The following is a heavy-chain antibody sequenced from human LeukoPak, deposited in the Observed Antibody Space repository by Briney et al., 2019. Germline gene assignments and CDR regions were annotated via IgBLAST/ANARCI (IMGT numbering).Heavy chain of an antibody. J-gene: IGHJ4*02. CDR2: ISASGNT. CDR1: GGSISSYY. D-gene: IGHD2-15*01. CDR3: AREGRSSTPGY. Sequence: SETLSLTCTVSGGSISSYYWTWVRQSAGKGLEWIGRISASGNTNYNPSLKSRVTMSVDTSTNQFSLKLTSVTAADTAAYYCAREGRSSTPGYWGQGTLVTVSS. V-gene: IGHV4-4*07.